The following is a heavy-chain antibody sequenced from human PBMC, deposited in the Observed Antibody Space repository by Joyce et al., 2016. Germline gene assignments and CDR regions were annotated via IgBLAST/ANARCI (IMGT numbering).Heavy chain of an antibody. CDR1: GYTYTSYW. V-gene: IGHV5-51*01. D-gene: IGHD1-26*01. CDR3: ARSGGSYSYFFDY. J-gene: IGHJ4*02. Sequence: EVQLVQSGAEVKKPGESLKISCKLSGYTYTSYWIGWVRQMHGKGREWMGIIDPADSDTRYSPSFQGQVTISADKSISTAYLQWSSLKASDTAIYYCARSGGSYSYFFDYWGQGTLVTVSA. CDR2: IDPADSDT.